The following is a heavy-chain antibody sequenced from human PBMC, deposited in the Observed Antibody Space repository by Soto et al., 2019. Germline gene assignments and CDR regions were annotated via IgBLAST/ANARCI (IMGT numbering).Heavy chain of an antibody. D-gene: IGHD3-10*01. CDR3: ARGRGDGYNQNVYFDL. CDR1: GGSFSGYY. CDR2: INNGGSS. J-gene: IGHJ2*01. V-gene: IGHV4-34*01. Sequence: QVHLQQWGAGLLKPSETLSLTCAVYGGSFSGYYWSWIRQPPGKGLEWIGEINNGGSSNYNPSLKSRGSMSVGTSNNQFSLKLTSVTAADTAVYYCARGRGDGYNQNVYFDLWGRGTLVTGSS.